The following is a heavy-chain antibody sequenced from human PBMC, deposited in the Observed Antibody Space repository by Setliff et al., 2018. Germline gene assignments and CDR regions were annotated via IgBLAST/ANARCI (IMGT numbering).Heavy chain of an antibody. CDR1: GGSISSGSYY. CDR2: IYISGKI. V-gene: IGHV4-61*02. CDR3: ARDLGHGGDSDY. J-gene: IGHJ4*02. Sequence: PSETLSLTCTVSGGSISSGSYYWSWIRQPAGKGLEWIGRIYISGKINYNPSLKTRVTMSIDTSTNQFSLKLTSLTAADTAVYYCARDLGHGGDSDYWGQGILVTSPQ. D-gene: IGHD2-21*02.